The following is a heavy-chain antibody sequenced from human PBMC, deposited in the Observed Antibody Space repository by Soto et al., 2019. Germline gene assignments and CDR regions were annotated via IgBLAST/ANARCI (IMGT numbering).Heavy chain of an antibody. V-gene: IGHV1-8*02. CDR1: GYTFNTHN. CDR2: MKPNSGTT. Sequence: ASVKVSCKASGYTFNTHNINWVRQATGQGLECMGFMKPNSGTTGYEHKFQDRLTLTRETSITTAYMELGSMTSDDTAVYFCVKYGVAAAXWGQGTPVTVSX. J-gene: IGHJ4*02. D-gene: IGHD2-8*01. CDR3: VKYGVAAAX.